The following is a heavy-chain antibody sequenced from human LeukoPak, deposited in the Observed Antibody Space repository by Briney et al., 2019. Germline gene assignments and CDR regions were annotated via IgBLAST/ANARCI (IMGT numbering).Heavy chain of an antibody. V-gene: IGHV1-69*13. Sequence: GASVKVSCKASGGTFSSYAISWVRQAPGQGLEWMGGIIPIFGTANYAQKFQGRVTITADESTSTAYMELSSLRSEDTAVYYCARVWNSYGQKAPGYWGQGTLVTVSS. CDR3: ARVWNSYGQKAPGY. CDR2: IIPIFGTA. J-gene: IGHJ4*02. CDR1: GGTFSSYA. D-gene: IGHD5-18*01.